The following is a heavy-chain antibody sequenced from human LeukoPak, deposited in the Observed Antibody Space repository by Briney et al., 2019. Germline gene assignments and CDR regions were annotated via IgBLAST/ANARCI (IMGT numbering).Heavy chain of an antibody. J-gene: IGHJ5*02. V-gene: IGHV1-69*04. CDR2: IIPIFGIA. CDR3: ARDSIDYSWGFDP. Sequence: SVKVSCKASGGTFSSYAISWVRQAPGLGLEWMGRIIPIFGIANYAQKFQGRVTITADKSTSTAYMELSSLRSEDTAVYYCARDSIDYSWGFDPWGQGTLVTVSS. D-gene: IGHD4-11*01. CDR1: GGTFSSYA.